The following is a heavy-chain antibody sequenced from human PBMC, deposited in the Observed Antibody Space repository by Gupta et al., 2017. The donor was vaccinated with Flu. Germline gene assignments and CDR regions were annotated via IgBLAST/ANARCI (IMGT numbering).Heavy chain of an antibody. D-gene: IGHD3-10*01. CDR2: GSDK. J-gene: IGHJ6*02. V-gene: IGHV3-30*02. Sequence: GSDKYYADSVKGRITISRDNSKNTRDLQMNSLRMEDTAVYYCAKDWKWSYNNYGMNICGQLTTVTVSS. CDR3: AKDWKWSYNNYGMNI.